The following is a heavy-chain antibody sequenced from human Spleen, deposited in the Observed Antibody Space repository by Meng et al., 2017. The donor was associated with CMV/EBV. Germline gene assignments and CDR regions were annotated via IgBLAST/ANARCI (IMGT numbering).Heavy chain of an antibody. J-gene: IGHJ4*02. CDR3: ARDRVAGTGYFDY. Sequence: SETLSLTCTVSGGSISSSSYYWGWIRQPPGKGLEWIGSIYYSGSTYYNPSPKSRVTISVDTSKNQFSLKLSSVTAADTAVYYCARDRVAGTGYFDYWGQGTLVTVSS. CDR2: IYYSGST. D-gene: IGHD6-19*01. CDR1: GGSISSSSYY. V-gene: IGHV4-39*07.